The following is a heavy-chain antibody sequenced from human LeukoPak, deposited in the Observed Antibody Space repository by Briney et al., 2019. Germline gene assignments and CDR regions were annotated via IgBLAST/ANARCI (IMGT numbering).Heavy chain of an antibody. CDR3: AREGDSRWGELSP. V-gene: IGHV3-33*01. CDR1: GFTFSTYA. Sequence: GRSLRLSCAASGFTFSTYAIHWVRQAPGQGLEWVAVIWYDGSEQYYADSVKGLFIISRDNSKSTSDLKMNSLRAEDTAVYYCAREGDSRWGELSPWGQGTLVTVSA. J-gene: IGHJ1*01. D-gene: IGHD3-16*02. CDR2: IWYDGSEQ.